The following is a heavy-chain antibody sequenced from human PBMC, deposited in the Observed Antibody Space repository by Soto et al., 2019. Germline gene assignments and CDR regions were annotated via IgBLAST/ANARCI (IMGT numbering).Heavy chain of an antibody. CDR1: GFTFSSYA. J-gene: IGHJ6*02. D-gene: IGHD3-22*01. Sequence: GGSLRLSCAASGFTFSSYAMHWVRQAPGKGLEWVAVISYDGSNKYYADSVKGRFTISRDNSKNTLYLQMNSLRAEDTAVYYCARASKPNYYDSSGYYSGRSYYYYGMDVWGQGTTVTVSS. CDR2: ISYDGSNK. CDR3: ARASKPNYYDSSGYYSGRSYYYYGMDV. V-gene: IGHV3-30-3*01.